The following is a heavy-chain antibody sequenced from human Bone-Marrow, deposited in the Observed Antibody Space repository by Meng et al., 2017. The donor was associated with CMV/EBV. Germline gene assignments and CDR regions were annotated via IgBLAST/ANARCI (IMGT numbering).Heavy chain of an antibody. D-gene: IGHD2-15*01. CDR2: ISAYNGNT. Sequence: ASVKVSCKASGYTFTSYGISWVRQAPGQGLEWMGWISAYNGNTNYAQKLQGRVTMTTDTSTSTAYMELRSLRSDDTAVYYCAGWAVVAARRNYYYYGMGVWGQRTTVTVSS. CDR3: AGWAVVAARRNYYYYGMGV. V-gene: IGHV1-18*01. CDR1: GYTFTSYG. J-gene: IGHJ6*02.